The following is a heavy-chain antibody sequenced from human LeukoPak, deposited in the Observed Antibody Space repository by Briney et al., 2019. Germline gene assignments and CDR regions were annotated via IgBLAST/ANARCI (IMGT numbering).Heavy chain of an antibody. CDR2: IVVGSGNT. CDR1: GFTFTSST. Sequence: SVKVSCKASGFTFTSSTIQWVRQARGQRLEWIGWIVVGSGNTNYAQKFQERVTITRDMSTSTAYMELSSLRSEDTAVYYCAADVGDTIFDPWGQGTLVTGSS. J-gene: IGHJ5*02. D-gene: IGHD5-18*01. V-gene: IGHV1-58*02. CDR3: AADVGDTIFDP.